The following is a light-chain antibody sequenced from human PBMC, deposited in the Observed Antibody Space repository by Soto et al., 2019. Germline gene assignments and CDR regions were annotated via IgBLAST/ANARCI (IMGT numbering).Light chain of an antibody. CDR3: SSYILSGINSHVV. Sequence: QSALTQPPSVSGSPGQSVTISCTETISDIDTYNRVSWYHQSPGTAPKLVIYEVTNRPSGVPDRFSGSQSGNTAYLTISGLQAEDEADYYCSSYILSGINSHVVFGGGTKVTVL. V-gene: IGLV2-18*02. CDR2: EVT. CDR1: ISDIDTYNR. J-gene: IGLJ2*01.